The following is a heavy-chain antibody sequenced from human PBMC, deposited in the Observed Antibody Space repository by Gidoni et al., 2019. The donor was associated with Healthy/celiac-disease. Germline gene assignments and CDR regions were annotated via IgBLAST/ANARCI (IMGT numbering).Heavy chain of an antibody. D-gene: IGHD3-10*01. CDR3: ARGDPYGSGSYYGDAFDI. CDR1: GGSFSGYY. V-gene: IGHV4-34*01. CDR2: INHSGST. Sequence: QVQLQQWGAGLLKPSETLSLTCAVYGGSFSGYYWSWIRQPPGKGLEWIGEINHSGSTNYNPSLKMRVTISVDTSKNQFSLKLSSVTAADTAVYYCARGDPYGSGSYYGDAFDIWGQGTMVTVSS. J-gene: IGHJ3*02.